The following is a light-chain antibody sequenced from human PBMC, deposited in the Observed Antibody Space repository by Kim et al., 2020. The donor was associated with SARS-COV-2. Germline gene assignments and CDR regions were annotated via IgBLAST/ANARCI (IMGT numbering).Light chain of an antibody. CDR1: TLGSKY. J-gene: IGLJ2*01. CDR3: QTWDSSTVV. Sequence: SYELTQPPSVSVSPGQTASITCSGDTLGSKYACWYQQKPGQSPVLVIYQDDKRPSGIPERFSGSNSGNTATLTISETQAMDEADYYCQTWDSSTVVFGGGTKLTVL. V-gene: IGLV3-1*01. CDR2: QDD.